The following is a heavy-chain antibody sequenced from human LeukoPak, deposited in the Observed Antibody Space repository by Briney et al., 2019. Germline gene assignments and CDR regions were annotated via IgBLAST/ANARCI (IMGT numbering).Heavy chain of an antibody. Sequence: GGSLRLSCAASGFTFSSYAMSWVRQAPGKGLEWVSAISGSGGSTYYADSVKGRFTISRDNSKNTLYLQMNSLRAEDTAVYYCARDESGTQYYFDYWGQGTLVTVSS. V-gene: IGHV3-23*01. CDR3: ARDESGTQYYFDY. D-gene: IGHD1-26*01. CDR2: ISGSGGST. CDR1: GFTFSSYA. J-gene: IGHJ4*02.